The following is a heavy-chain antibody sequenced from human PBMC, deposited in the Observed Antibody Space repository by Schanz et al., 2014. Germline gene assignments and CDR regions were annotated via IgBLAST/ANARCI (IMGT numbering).Heavy chain of an antibody. Sequence: QVQLVQSGAEVKKPGSSMKVSCKASGYTFTSYGINWVRQAPGQGLEWMGWISAYNGNTNYAQKLQGRVTMTTDTSTDTAYLELTSLRSEDTAVYYCARDGVDAAAGGNYWGQGTLVTVSS. D-gene: IGHD6-13*01. CDR2: ISAYNGNT. CDR1: GYTFTSYG. CDR3: ARDGVDAAAGGNY. V-gene: IGHV1-18*01. J-gene: IGHJ4*02.